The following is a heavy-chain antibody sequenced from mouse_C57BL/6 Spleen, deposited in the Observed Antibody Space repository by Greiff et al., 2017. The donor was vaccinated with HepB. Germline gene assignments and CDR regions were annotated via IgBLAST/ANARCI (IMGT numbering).Heavy chain of an antibody. CDR2: ISDGGSYT. CDR1: GFTFSSYA. Sequence: EVKVVDSGGGLVKPGGSLKLSCAASGFTFSSYAMSWVRQTPEKRLEWVATISDGGSYTYYPDNVKGRFTISRDNAKNNLYLQMSHLKSEDTAMYYCARDIRAWFAYWGQGTLVTVSA. J-gene: IGHJ3*01. V-gene: IGHV5-4*01. CDR3: ARDIRAWFAY.